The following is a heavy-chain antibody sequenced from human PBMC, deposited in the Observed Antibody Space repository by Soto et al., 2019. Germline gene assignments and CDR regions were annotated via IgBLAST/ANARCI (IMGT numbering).Heavy chain of an antibody. J-gene: IGHJ6*02. V-gene: IGHV3-23*01. CDR2: IGGSGGGT. Sequence: EVQLLESGGGLVQPGGSLRLSCAASGFTFSSYAMSWVRQAPGKGLEWVSTIGGSGGGTYYADSVKGRFTISRDNSKNTLYLQMNSLRAEDRAVYYCAKGRWEGYGMDVWGQGPTVTVSS. CDR3: AKGRWEGYGMDV. D-gene: IGHD1-26*01. CDR1: GFTFSSYA.